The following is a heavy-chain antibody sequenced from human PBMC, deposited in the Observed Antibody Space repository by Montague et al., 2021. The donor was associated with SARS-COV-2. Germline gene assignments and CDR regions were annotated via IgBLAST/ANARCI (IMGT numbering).Heavy chain of an antibody. V-gene: IGHV4-39*01. J-gene: IGHJ6*02. CDR2: IYYSGST. Sequence: SETLSLTCTVSGGSISSSSYYWGWIRQPPGKGLEWIGSIYYSGSTYYNPSLKSRVTISVDTSKNQFSLKLSSVTAADTAVYYCATLGNNYYDSSGYGDVWGRGTTVIVSS. CDR3: ATLGNNYYDSSGYGDV. D-gene: IGHD3-22*01. CDR1: GGSISSSSYY.